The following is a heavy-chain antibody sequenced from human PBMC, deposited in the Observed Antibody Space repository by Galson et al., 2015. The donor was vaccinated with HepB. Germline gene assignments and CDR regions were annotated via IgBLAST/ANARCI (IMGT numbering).Heavy chain of an antibody. CDR2: INSISSSI. CDR1: GFTFNAYS. D-gene: IGHD3-10*01. CDR3: ASSTRGTITLVRGVFDN. Sequence: SLRLSCAASGFTFNAYSMNWVRQAPGKGLEWVSYINSISSSIYYADSVKGRFTISRDNANNTLFLQMNSLRAEDTAIYYCASSTRGTITLVRGVFDNWGQGTLVTVSS. J-gene: IGHJ4*02. V-gene: IGHV3-21*01.